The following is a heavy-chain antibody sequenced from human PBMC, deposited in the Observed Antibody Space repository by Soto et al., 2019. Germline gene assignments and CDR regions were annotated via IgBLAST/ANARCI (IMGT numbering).Heavy chain of an antibody. D-gene: IGHD1-26*01. CDR2: IYYSGST. J-gene: IGHJ4*02. CDR1: GGSISSSSYY. CDR3: ARLGGSYAVPHFDY. V-gene: IGHV4-39*07. Sequence: SKTLSLTCTVSGGSISSSSYYWGWIRQPPGKGLEWIGIIYYSGSTYYNPSLKSRVTLSVDTSKNQFSLKLSSVTAADTAVYYCARLGGSYAVPHFDYWGQGTLVTVSS.